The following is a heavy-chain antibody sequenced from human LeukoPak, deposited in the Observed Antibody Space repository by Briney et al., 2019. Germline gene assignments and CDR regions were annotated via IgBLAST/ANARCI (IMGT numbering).Heavy chain of an antibody. CDR3: ARHGLRGFYDAFDI. Sequence: PSETLSLTCAVSGYSISSGYYWGWTRQPPGKGLEWIGSIYHSGSTYYNPSLKSRVTISVDTSKNQFSLKLSSVTAADTAVYHCARHGLRGFYDAFDIWGQGTMVTVSS. V-gene: IGHV4-38-2*01. D-gene: IGHD4-17*01. CDR1: GYSISSGYY. J-gene: IGHJ3*02. CDR2: IYHSGST.